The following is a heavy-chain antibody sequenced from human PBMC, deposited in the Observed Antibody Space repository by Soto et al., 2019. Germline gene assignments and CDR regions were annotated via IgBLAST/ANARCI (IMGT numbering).Heavy chain of an antibody. J-gene: IGHJ5*02. Sequence: SETLSLTCTVSGDSISSYFWSWIRQPPGKGLEWIGYVYSTEITNYNPSLKSRVAMSIDTSKNQFSLKVRSVTAADTAVYYCARGSEAWFDPRGQGTLVTVSS. CDR2: VYSTEIT. CDR1: GDSISSYF. V-gene: IGHV4-59*01. CDR3: ARGSEAWFDP.